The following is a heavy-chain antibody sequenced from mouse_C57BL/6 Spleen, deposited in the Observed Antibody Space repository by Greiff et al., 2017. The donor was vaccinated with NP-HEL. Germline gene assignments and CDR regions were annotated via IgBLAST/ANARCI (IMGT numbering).Heavy chain of an antibody. CDR3: ARSLFTTVVARGFAY. CDR1: GYTFTSYW. J-gene: IGHJ3*01. Sequence: QVQLKQPGAELVKPGASVKLSCKASGYTFTSYWMHWVKQRPGQGLEWIGMIHPNSGSTNYNEKFKSKATLTVDKSSSTAYMQLSSLTSEDSAVYYCARSLFTTVVARGFAYWGQGTLVTVSA. D-gene: IGHD1-1*01. CDR2: IHPNSGST. V-gene: IGHV1-64*01.